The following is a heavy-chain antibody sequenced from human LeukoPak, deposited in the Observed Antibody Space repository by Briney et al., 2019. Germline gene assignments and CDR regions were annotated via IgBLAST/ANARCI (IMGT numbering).Heavy chain of an antibody. CDR3: ARTTDGYNLLYDY. Sequence: SETLSLTCTVSGGSISSGGYYWSWIRQHPGKGLEWIGYIYYSGSTYYNPSLKSRVTISVDTSKNQFSLKLSSVTAADTAVYYCARTTDGYNLLYDYWGQGTLVTVSS. D-gene: IGHD5-24*01. V-gene: IGHV4-31*03. J-gene: IGHJ4*02. CDR1: GGSISSGGYY. CDR2: IYYSGST.